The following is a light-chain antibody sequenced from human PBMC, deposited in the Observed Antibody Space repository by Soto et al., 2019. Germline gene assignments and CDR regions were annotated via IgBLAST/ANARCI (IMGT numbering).Light chain of an antibody. V-gene: IGKV1-39*01. Sequence: DIQMTQSPSFLAASGGDRVTSTCRASQTISSSLNWYQKRKGTPPTXXIRGASSLQRGVPSRYSGSGYGTDFNLTIDSLQPEDFATYYCQQTYRLPPTFGEGTKVDI. CDR2: GAS. J-gene: IGKJ4*01. CDR3: QQTYRLPPT. CDR1: QTISSS.